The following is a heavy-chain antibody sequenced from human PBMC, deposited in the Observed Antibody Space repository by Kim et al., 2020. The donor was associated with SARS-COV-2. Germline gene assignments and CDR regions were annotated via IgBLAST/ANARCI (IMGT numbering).Heavy chain of an antibody. J-gene: IGHJ4*02. Sequence: GGSLRLSCAASGFTFSDYYMSWIRQAPGKGLEWVSYISSSSSYTNYADSVKGRFTISRDNAKNSLYLQMNSLRAEDTAVYYCARHNSGSYHAFDYWGQGTLVTVSS. CDR3: ARHNSGSYHAFDY. CDR2: ISSSSSYT. CDR1: GFTFSDYY. V-gene: IGHV3-11*03. D-gene: IGHD1-26*01.